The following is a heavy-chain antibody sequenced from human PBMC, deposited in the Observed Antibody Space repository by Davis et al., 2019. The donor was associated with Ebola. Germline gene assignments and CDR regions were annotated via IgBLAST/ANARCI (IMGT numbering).Heavy chain of an antibody. Sequence: GESLKISCAASGFTFTSYAMSWVRQAPGKGLEWVSGISGSGGSTYYADSVKGRFTISRDNSKNTLYLQMNSLRAEDTAVYYCARAGRTIFGVVVGNYFDYWGQGTLVTVSS. V-gene: IGHV3-23*01. CDR3: ARAGRTIFGVVVGNYFDY. D-gene: IGHD3-3*01. CDR2: ISGSGGST. CDR1: GFTFTSYA. J-gene: IGHJ4*02.